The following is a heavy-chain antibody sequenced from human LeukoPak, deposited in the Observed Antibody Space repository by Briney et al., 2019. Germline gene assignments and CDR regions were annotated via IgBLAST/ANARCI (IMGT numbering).Heavy chain of an antibody. CDR1: GFTVSSNY. J-gene: IGHJ4*02. Sequence: GGSLRLSCAASGFTVSSNYMSWVRQAPGKGLEWVSVIYSGGSTYYADSVKGRFTISRDNSKNTLYLQMNSLRAEDTAVYYCAKDGEIAVAAPFDYWGQGTLVTVSS. D-gene: IGHD6-19*01. CDR2: IYSGGST. V-gene: IGHV3-53*01. CDR3: AKDGEIAVAAPFDY.